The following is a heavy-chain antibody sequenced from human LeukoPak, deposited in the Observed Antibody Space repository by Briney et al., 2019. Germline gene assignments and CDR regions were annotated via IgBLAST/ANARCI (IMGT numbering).Heavy chain of an antibody. D-gene: IGHD6-19*01. J-gene: IGHJ4*02. CDR3: AKGRDSSGSILG. CDR2: ISSSSTYI. CDR1: GFIFSTYS. Sequence: PGGSLRLSCAASGFIFSTYSMNWVRQAPGKGLEWVSSISSSSTYIYYADSRKGRFTISRDNSKNSLYLQMNSLRAEDTALYYCAKGRDSSGSILGWGQGTLVTVSS. V-gene: IGHV3-21*04.